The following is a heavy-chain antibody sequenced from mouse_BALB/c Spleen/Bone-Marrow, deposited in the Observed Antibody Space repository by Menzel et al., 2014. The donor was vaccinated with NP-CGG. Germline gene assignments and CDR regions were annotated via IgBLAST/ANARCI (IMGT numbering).Heavy chain of an antibody. V-gene: IGHV2-9*02. CDR2: IWAGGST. D-gene: IGHD2-4*01. CDR1: GFSLTSYG. Sequence: VQLQESGPGLVAPSQRLSITCTVSGFSLTSYGLHWVRQPPGKGLEWLGVIWAGGSTNYNSALMSRLSISKDNSKSQVFLKMNSLQTDDTAMYYCARSTMITEGFAYWGQGTLVTVSA. J-gene: IGHJ3*01. CDR3: ARSTMITEGFAY.